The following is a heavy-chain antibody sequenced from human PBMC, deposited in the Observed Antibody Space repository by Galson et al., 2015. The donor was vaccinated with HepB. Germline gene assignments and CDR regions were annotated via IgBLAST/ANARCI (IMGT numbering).Heavy chain of an antibody. CDR2: IVPIFGTG. CDR3: ARGPYSGYGDGHYGMDV. Sequence: SVKVSCKASGGIFSTSAINWVRQAPGQGLEWMGWIVPIFGTGNHAQKFQGRVTITADESTSTAYLEMSSLRFEDTAVYYCARGPYSGYGDGHYGMDVWGQGTTVTVSS. CDR1: GGIFSTSA. V-gene: IGHV1-69*13. J-gene: IGHJ6*02. D-gene: IGHD5-12*01.